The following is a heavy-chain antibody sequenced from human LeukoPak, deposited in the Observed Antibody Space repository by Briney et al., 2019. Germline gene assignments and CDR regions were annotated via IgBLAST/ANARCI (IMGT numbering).Heavy chain of an antibody. CDR1: GFTFSSYS. CDR2: ISSSGSYI. D-gene: IGHD3-10*01. Sequence: GGSLRLSCAASGFTFSSYSMNWVRQAPGMGLEWVSSISSSGSYIYYADSVKGRFTISRANAKNSLYLQMNSLRAEDTAVYYCARDEYYGSGSYYNYYYYMDVWGKGTTVTVSS. CDR3: ARDEYYGSGSYYNYYYYMDV. V-gene: IGHV3-21*01. J-gene: IGHJ6*03.